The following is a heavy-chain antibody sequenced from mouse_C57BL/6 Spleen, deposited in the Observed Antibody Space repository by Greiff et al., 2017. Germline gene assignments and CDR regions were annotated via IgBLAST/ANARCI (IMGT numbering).Heavy chain of an antibody. V-gene: IGHV5-12*01. CDR3: ARAGGNGAPFDY. CDR2: ISNGGGST. Sequence: EVKLVESGGGLVQPGGSLKLSCAASGFTFSDYYMYWVRQTPEKRLEWVAYISNGGGSTYYPDTVKGRFTISRDNAKNTLYLQMSRRKSEDTAMYYCARAGGNGAPFDYWGQGTTLTVSS. D-gene: IGHD2-1*01. J-gene: IGHJ2*01. CDR1: GFTFSDYY.